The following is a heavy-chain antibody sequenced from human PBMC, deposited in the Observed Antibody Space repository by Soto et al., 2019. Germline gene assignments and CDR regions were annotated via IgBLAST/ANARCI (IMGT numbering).Heavy chain of an antibody. D-gene: IGHD3-9*01. V-gene: IGHV1-3*01. Sequence: QVQLVQSGAEVMQPGASVTLYCKASGYTFTNYAIHWVRQAPGQRLEWLAWINSGNGDTKYSQDFQGRVTVTRDTSXTTAYMELSSLGSEDTAVYYCARGKRYFDLLSSFDYWGQGTLVTVSS. CDR1: GYTFTNYA. CDR3: ARGKRYFDLLSSFDY. CDR2: INSGNGDT. J-gene: IGHJ4*02.